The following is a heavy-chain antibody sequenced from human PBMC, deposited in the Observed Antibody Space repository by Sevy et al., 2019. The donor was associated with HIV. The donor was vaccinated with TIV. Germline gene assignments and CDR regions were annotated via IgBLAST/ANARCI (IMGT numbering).Heavy chain of an antibody. V-gene: IGHV3-11*01. J-gene: IGHJ6*04. CDR2: ISXXXXXX. CDR1: GXXXXXXX. CDR3: ARDHXXXXXXXXYXXXXXXX. Sequence: GESLKISCXASGXXXXXXXXXWXRXXXXKGLXXXSXISXXXXXXYYADSVKGRFTISRDNAKNSLYLKMNNLRAEDTAXXXCARDHXXXXXXXXYXXXXXXXWGXXXSVTVSS.